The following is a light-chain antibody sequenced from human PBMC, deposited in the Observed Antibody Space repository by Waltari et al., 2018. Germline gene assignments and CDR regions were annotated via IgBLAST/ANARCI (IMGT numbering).Light chain of an antibody. Sequence: QSALTQPRSVSGSPGQSITISCTGTRSDVGTYNYVSWYQQYPAKAPKLMICDVTKRPSGVPERVSGSKSGNTASLTSSGLQAEDEAEYYCCSYAGRYSVLFGGGTKLTGL. CDR3: CSYAGRYSVL. CDR1: RSDVGTYNY. V-gene: IGLV2-11*01. J-gene: IGLJ2*01. CDR2: DVT.